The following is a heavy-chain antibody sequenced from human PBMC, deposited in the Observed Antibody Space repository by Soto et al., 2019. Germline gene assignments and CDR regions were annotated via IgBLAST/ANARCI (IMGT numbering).Heavy chain of an antibody. CDR2: IVVGSGNT. J-gene: IGHJ6*01. Sequence: GDSVKVSCKASGFTFTGSAVQWVRQARGQRLEWIGWIVVGSGNTNYAQKFQGRVTITRDMSTSTAYMELSSLRSEDTAVYYCAARGSSWHHYCYVMDVWRQGTTVIVYS. CDR3: AARGSSWHHYCYVMDV. V-gene: IGHV1-58*01. CDR1: GFTFTGSA. D-gene: IGHD6-13*01.